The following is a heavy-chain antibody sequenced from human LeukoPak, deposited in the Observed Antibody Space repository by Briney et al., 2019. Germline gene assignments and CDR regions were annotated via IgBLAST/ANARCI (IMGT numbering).Heavy chain of an antibody. CDR3: ASLGPTVDSGPMGGSIPIQYNWFDP. D-gene: IGHD5-12*01. J-gene: IGHJ5*02. Sequence: SETLSLTCTVSGYSISSGYYWGWIRQPPGKGLEWIGSIYYSGRTYYNPSLKSRVTISVDTSKNQFSLKLSSVTAADTAVYYCASLGPTVDSGPMGGSIPIQYNWFDPWGQGTLVTVSS. CDR1: GYSISSGYY. V-gene: IGHV4-38-2*02. CDR2: IYYSGRT.